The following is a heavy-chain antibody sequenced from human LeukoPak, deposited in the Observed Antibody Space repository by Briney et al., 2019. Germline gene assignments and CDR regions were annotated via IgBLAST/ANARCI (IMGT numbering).Heavy chain of an antibody. Sequence: GGSLRLSCVASGFTFSTYAMHWVRQGPGKRLEYVAAISTNGDGTYYANSVRGRFTISRDNSKNTLYLQMGSLRAEDMAVYYCARYSGSCYNSWGQGTLVTVSS. CDR3: ARYSGSCYNS. V-gene: IGHV3-64*01. J-gene: IGHJ4*02. CDR1: GFTFSTYA. CDR2: ISTNGDGT. D-gene: IGHD2-15*01.